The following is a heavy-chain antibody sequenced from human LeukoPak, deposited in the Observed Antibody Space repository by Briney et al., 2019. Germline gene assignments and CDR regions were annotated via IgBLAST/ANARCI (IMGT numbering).Heavy chain of an antibody. V-gene: IGHV3-23*01. Sequence: PGGSLRLSCAASGFTFSTYAMSWVRQAPGKGLEWVSSISGSGGSTYYADSVKGRFTISRDNSKDTLYLQMNSLRAEDTAVYYCAKKESITMVRGVISPYFDYWGQGTLVTVSS. D-gene: IGHD3-10*01. J-gene: IGHJ4*02. CDR3: AKKESITMVRGVISPYFDY. CDR2: ISGSGGST. CDR1: GFTFSTYA.